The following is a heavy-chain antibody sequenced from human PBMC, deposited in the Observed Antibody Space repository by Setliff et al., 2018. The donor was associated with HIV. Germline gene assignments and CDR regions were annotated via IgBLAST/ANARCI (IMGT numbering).Heavy chain of an antibody. J-gene: IGHJ4*02. V-gene: IGHV4-39*01. CDR2: VSNSGST. CDR3: ARRFEQWLAFDY. D-gene: IGHD6-19*01. CDR1: GGSISSSSHY. Sequence: SETLSLTCTVSGGSISSSSHYWGWIRQPPGKGLEWIGSVSNSGSTYYNPSLKSRFTISVDVSKNQFSLKLTSVTAADTAVYFCARRFEQWLAFDYWGQGTLVTVSS.